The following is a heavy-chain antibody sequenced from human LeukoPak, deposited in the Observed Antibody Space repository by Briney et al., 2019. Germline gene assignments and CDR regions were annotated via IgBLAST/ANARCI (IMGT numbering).Heavy chain of an antibody. V-gene: IGHV4-34*01. D-gene: IGHD3-10*01. Sequence: SSETLSLTCTASGGTFSGYSRSWIRQPPGKGLEWIGGINNSGRTNYTPSLKSRVTISIDTSKNPFSLRLRPLTGADTAVYYFASRTGPSIVGTGRQTYYYYYGMDVGDQGTTVTV. CDR2: INNSGRT. CDR3: ASRTGPSIVGTGRQTYYYYYGMDV. J-gene: IGHJ6*02. CDR1: GGTFSGYS.